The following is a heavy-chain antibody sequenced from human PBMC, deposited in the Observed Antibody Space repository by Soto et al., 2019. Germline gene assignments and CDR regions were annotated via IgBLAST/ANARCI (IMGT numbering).Heavy chain of an antibody. J-gene: IGHJ4*02. CDR2: ISTYNGNT. CDR3: ARGPTDYYDNSANYFLDY. V-gene: IGHV1-18*01. CDR1: GYTFITYG. Sequence: QVQLVQSGAEVKKPGASVKVSCKASGYTFITYGVSWVRQAPGQGLDWLGWISTYNGNTRDAERLQGRVTMTTDTTTNTAYMELRNLRSDDTAVYYCARGPTDYYDNSANYFLDYWGQGTLGTVSS. D-gene: IGHD3-22*01.